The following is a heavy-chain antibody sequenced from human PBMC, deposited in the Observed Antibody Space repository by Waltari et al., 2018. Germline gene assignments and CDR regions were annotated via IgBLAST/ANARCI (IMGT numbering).Heavy chain of an antibody. J-gene: IGHJ4*02. Sequence: EVQLVESGGGLVKPGGSLSLSCAASGFTFSSYSMNWVRQAPGKGLGWVSSISSSSSYIYYADSVKGRFTISRDNAKNSLYLQMNSLRAEDTAVYYCARDGDYSNYNSDYWGQGTLVTVSS. CDR3: ARDGDYSNYNSDY. V-gene: IGHV3-21*01. CDR1: GFTFSSYS. CDR2: ISSSSSYI. D-gene: IGHD4-4*01.